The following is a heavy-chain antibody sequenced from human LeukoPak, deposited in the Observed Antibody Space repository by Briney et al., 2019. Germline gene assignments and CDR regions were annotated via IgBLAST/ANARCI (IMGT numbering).Heavy chain of an antibody. CDR2: IYYSGST. CDR3: ARAYSGSYPSDY. V-gene: IGHV4-39*07. Sequence: SETLSLTCTVSGGSISSSSYYWGWIRQPPGKGLEWIGSIYYSGSTYYNPSLKSRVTISVDTSKNQFSLKLSSVTAADTAVYYCARAYSGSYPSDYWGQGTLVTVSS. J-gene: IGHJ4*02. D-gene: IGHD1-26*01. CDR1: GGSISSSSYY.